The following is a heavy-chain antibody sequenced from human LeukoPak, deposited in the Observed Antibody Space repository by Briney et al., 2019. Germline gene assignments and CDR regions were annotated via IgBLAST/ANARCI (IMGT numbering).Heavy chain of an antibody. CDR1: GGSINSGY. J-gene: IGHJ5*01. D-gene: IGHD1-26*01. CDR3: AKDSGTYYRGFNC. Sequence: ASETLSLTCSVSGGSINSGYWSWIRQPPGKGLEWIGLLYPSGSTNYNPSLKSRVTISVDTSRTQFSLKLSSVTAADTAVYYCAKDSGTYYRGFNCWGQGTLVTVSS. CDR2: LYPSGST. V-gene: IGHV4-59*01.